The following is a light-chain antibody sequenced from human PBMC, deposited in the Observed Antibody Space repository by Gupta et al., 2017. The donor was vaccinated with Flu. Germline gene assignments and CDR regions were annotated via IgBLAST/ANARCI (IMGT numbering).Light chain of an antibody. CDR1: SSDVGGYNY. J-gene: IGLJ3*02. V-gene: IGLV2-11*01. Sequence: QPALTQLRSVLGPPGQPVTISCSGTSSDVGGYNYVSWYQQHPGKAPKLIIYEVSNRPSGVPNRFSGSKSGNTASLTISGLQPEDEADYYCCSYTSSYPVVFGGGTKLTVL. CDR3: CSYTSSYPVV. CDR2: EVS.